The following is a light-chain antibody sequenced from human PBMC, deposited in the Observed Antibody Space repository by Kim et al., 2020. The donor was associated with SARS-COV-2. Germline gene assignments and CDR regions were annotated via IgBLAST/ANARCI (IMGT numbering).Light chain of an antibody. V-gene: IGLV1-40*01. CDR2: GNT. Sequence: TGTISSPGSSSNIGAYYDVHSHQQLPGTAPKLLLHGNTNRPSGVPDRFSGSKSGTSASLDITGLQAEDEAVYYCQSYDRSLSGSVFGGGTQLTFL. CDR3: QSYDRSLSGSV. CDR1: SSNIGAYYD. J-gene: IGLJ3*02.